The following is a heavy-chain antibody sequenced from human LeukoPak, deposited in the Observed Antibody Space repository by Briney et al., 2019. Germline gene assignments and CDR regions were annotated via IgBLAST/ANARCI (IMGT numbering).Heavy chain of an antibody. Sequence: SETLSLTCTVSGGSISSYYWSWIRQPPGKGLEWIGYIYYSGTTNYNPYLKSRVTISVDTSKNQFSLKLSSVTAADTAVYYCARGVYIAAAQYGYWGQGTLVTVSS. CDR2: IYYSGTT. J-gene: IGHJ4*02. CDR3: ARGVYIAAAQYGY. CDR1: GGSISSYY. V-gene: IGHV4-59*01. D-gene: IGHD6-13*01.